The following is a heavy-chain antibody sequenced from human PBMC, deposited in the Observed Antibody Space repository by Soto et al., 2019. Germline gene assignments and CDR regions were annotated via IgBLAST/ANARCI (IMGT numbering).Heavy chain of an antibody. Sequence: GASVKVSCKASGYTFTNYYIHWVRQAPGQGLEWMAIINPMGGSTNYAQNFQGRVTLTMDTSTTTVYMDLSSLRFEDTAVYFCARDLLAGDFWGQGTLVTVSS. CDR1: GYTFTNYY. J-gene: IGHJ4*02. D-gene: IGHD3-10*01. V-gene: IGHV1-46*01. CDR2: INPMGGST. CDR3: ARDLLAGDF.